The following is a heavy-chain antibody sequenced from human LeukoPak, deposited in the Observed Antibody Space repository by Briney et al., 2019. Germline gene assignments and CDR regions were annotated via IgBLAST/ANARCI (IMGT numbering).Heavy chain of an antibody. Sequence: PGGSLRLSCAASGFTFSSYWMSWVRQAPGKGLEWVANIKQDGSEKYYVDSVKGRFTISRDNAKNSLYLQMNSLRAEDTAVYYCARVKRGGYYPFDAFDIWGQGTMVTVSS. CDR1: GFTFSSYW. D-gene: IGHD3-22*01. V-gene: IGHV3-7*01. CDR3: ARVKRGGYYPFDAFDI. J-gene: IGHJ3*02. CDR2: IKQDGSEK.